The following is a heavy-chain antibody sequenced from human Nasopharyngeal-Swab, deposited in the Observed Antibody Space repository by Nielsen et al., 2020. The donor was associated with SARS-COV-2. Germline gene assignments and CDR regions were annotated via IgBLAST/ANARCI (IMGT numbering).Heavy chain of an antibody. CDR1: GYTFTSYA. CDR3: ARVTYYDFWSGTNWFDP. Sequence: ASVKVSCKASGYTFTSYAIHWVRQAPGQRLEWMGWINAGNGITKYSQKFQGRVTITRDTSASTAYMELSSLRSEDTAVYYCARVTYYDFWSGTNWFDPWGQGTLVTVSS. V-gene: IGHV1-3*01. D-gene: IGHD3-3*01. J-gene: IGHJ5*02. CDR2: INAGNGIT.